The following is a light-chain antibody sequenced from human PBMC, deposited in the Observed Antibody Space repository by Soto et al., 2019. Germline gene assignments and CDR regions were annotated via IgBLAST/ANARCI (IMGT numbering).Light chain of an antibody. V-gene: IGKV1-39*01. CDR3: QQSYSNPRT. Sequence: IHVTLSPSSLSASVGYRVTITCRASQSVGTYLNWYRHKHGKAPTLLIYGVSSLHSGVPSRFSGSGYETEFTLTISSLQTEDFATYYCQQSYSNPRTFGQGTKVDIK. CDR2: GVS. CDR1: QSVGTY. J-gene: IGKJ1*01.